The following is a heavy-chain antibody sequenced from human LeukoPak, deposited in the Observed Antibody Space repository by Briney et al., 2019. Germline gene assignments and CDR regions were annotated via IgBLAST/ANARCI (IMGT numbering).Heavy chain of an antibody. CDR1: GFTFSTYA. D-gene: IGHD1-26*01. CDR3: AKAAGMSGSYYAEPGDY. J-gene: IGHJ4*02. V-gene: IGHV3-33*06. CDR2: IWYDGSNK. Sequence: GGSLRLSCAASGFTFSTYAMNWVRQAPGKGLEWVAVIWYDGSNKYYADSVKGRFTISRDNSKNTLYLQMNSLRAEDTAVYYCAKAAGMSGSYYAEPGDYWGQGTLVTVSS.